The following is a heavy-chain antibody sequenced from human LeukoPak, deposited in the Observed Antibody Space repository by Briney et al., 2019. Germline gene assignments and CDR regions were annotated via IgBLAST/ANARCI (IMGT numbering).Heavy chain of an antibody. Sequence: VKVSCKASGYTFTDYYMHWVRQAPGQGLEWMGWINPNSGGTNYAQKFQGRVTMTRDTSISTAYMELSRLRSDDTAVYYCASDNQITVTTIPFDYWGQGTLVTVSS. D-gene: IGHD4-11*01. CDR2: INPNSGGT. CDR3: ASDNQITVTTIPFDY. V-gene: IGHV1-2*02. CDR1: GYTFTDYY. J-gene: IGHJ4*02.